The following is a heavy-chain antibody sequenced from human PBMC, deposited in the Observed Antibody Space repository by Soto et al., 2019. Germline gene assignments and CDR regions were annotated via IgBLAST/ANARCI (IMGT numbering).Heavy chain of an antibody. Sequence: HVQLVQSGAEVKAPGASVRISCATSGNIFNDYEIHWLRQAPGQRLEWMGWINGDNGNTGSPQRSQSRFTMSRDTSARTSYVELRILSPEDTAVYYCETAISATTFDPWGQGTLVTVSP. J-gene: IGHJ5*02. CDR1: GNIFNDYE. V-gene: IGHV1-3*01. CDR2: INGDNGNT. CDR3: ETAISATTFDP.